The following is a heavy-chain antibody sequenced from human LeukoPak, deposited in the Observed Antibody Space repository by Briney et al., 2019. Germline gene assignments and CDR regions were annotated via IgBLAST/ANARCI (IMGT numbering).Heavy chain of an antibody. J-gene: IGHJ6*02. CDR3: AKDLGDYYGSGSLSPLYYYYYGMDV. V-gene: IGHV3-30*18. Sequence: GGSLRLSCAASGFTFSSYGMHWVRQAPGKGLEWVAVISYDGSNKYHADSVKGRFTISRDNSKNTLYLQMNSLRAEDTAVYYCAKDLGDYYGSGSLSPLYYYYYGMDVWGQGTTVTVSS. D-gene: IGHD3-10*01. CDR1: GFTFSSYG. CDR2: ISYDGSNK.